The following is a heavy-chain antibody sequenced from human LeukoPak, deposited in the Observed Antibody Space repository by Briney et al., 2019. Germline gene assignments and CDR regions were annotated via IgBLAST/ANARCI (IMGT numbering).Heavy chain of an antibody. D-gene: IGHD3-9*01. CDR2: LSKSGNT. CDR3: ARARYVNSFYAFDI. V-gene: IGHV4-59*01. CDR1: GGSICSYY. J-gene: IGHJ3*02. Sequence: SETLSLTCTVSGGSICSYYWSWIRLPPGKGLEWIGYLSKSGNTNYSPSLKSRVTIFGDTSKNQFFLKLSSVTAADTAMYYCARARYVNSFYAFDIWGQGTLVTVSS.